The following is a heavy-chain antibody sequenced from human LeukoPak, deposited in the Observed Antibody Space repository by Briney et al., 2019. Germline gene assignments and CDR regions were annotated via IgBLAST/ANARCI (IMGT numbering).Heavy chain of an antibody. CDR3: ARGAVAGAGYFDY. V-gene: IGHV1-3*01. Sequence: ASVKVSCKASGYTFISYAIHWVRQAPGQRLEWMGWINAGNGNTKYSQKFQGRVTITRDTSANTAYMELSSLRSEDTAAYYCARGAVAGAGYFDYWGQGTLVTVSS. D-gene: IGHD6-19*01. CDR2: INAGNGNT. CDR1: GYTFISYA. J-gene: IGHJ4*02.